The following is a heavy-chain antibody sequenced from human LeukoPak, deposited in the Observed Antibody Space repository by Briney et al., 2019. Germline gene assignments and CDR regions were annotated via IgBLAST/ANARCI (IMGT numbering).Heavy chain of an antibody. J-gene: IGHJ4*02. D-gene: IGHD2-15*01. V-gene: IGHV3-11*04. CDR3: ARGGGYCSGGSCYIGY. CDR2: ISSSDSTR. Sequence: GGSLRLSCAASGFTFSDYYMSWIRQAPGKGLEWVSYISSSDSTRYYADSVKGRFIISRDNAKNSLYLQMNSLRAEDTAVYYCARGGGYCSGGSCYIGYWGQGTLVTVSS. CDR1: GFTFSDYY.